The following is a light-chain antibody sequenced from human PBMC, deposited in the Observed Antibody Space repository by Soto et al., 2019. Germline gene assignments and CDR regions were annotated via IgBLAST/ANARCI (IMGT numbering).Light chain of an antibody. CDR2: EVR. CDR1: MRDVGAYNL. Sequence: SVLTQPASVSGSAGQSITISCSGTMRDVGAYNLVSWYQQHPVTAPKLIIYEVRNRPSGISSRFSGSRSGNTASLTISGHQPEDEGDYYCSAYTGTTSLGFGGGPKVTV. J-gene: IGLJ3*02. CDR3: SAYTGTTSLG. V-gene: IGLV2-14*01.